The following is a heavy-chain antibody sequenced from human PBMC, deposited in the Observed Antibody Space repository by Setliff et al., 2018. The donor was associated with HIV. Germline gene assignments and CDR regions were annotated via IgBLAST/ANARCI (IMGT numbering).Heavy chain of an antibody. J-gene: IGHJ4*02. CDR2: VYSTGSI. D-gene: IGHD3-16*01. CDR3: ARAEGDAYNSLPYFDS. V-gene: IGHV4-59*01. Sequence: SETLSLTCTASGGSMSRFYWTWIRQPPGKGLEWIGFVYSTGSINYSPSFRGRLTVSLDTSENQFSLHLTSVTAADTAVYYCARAEGDAYNSLPYFDSWGPGALVTVSS. CDR1: GGSMSRFY.